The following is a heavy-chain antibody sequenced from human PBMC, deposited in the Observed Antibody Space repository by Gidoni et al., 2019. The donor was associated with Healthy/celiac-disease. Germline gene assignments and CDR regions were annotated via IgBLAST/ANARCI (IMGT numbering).Heavy chain of an antibody. CDR1: GFTFSSYA. D-gene: IGHD2-2*01. V-gene: IGHV3-23*01. J-gene: IGHJ3*02. CDR2: ISGSGGST. Sequence: EVQLLESGGGLVQPGGSLRLSCAASGFTFSSYAMSWVRQAPGKGLEWVSAISGSGGSTYYADSVKGRFTISRDNSKNTLYLQMNSLRAEDTAVYYCAMQGDSDLEAAMLGAFDIWGQGTMVTVSS. CDR3: AMQGDSDLEAAMLGAFDI.